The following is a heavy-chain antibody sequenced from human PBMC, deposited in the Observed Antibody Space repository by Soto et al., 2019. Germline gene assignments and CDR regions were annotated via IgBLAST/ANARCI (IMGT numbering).Heavy chain of an antibody. CDR3: ASSGY. CDR2: ISNDGINK. Sequence: QVQLVESGGGVVQPGRSLRLSCAASRFTFSSYAFHWVRQAPGKGLEWLALISNDGINKNYADSVKGRFTISRDNSKNTLYLQMNSLRAEDTAVYYCASSGYWGQGTLVTVSS. D-gene: IGHD6-25*01. J-gene: IGHJ4*02. CDR1: RFTFSSYA. V-gene: IGHV3-30-3*01.